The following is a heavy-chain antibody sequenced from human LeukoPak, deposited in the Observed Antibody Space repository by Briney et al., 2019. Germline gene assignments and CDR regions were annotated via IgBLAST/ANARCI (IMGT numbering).Heavy chain of an antibody. CDR2: ISGSGGST. V-gene: IGHV3-23*01. CDR3: AKIAAADVEDSPRGPFDY. Sequence: GGSLRLSCAASGFTFSSYAMSWVRQAPGKGLEWVSAISGSGGSTYYADSVKGRFTISRDNSKNTLYLQMNSLRAEDTAVYYCAKIAAADVEDSPRGPFDYWGQGTLVTVSS. D-gene: IGHD6-13*01. CDR1: GFTFSSYA. J-gene: IGHJ4*02.